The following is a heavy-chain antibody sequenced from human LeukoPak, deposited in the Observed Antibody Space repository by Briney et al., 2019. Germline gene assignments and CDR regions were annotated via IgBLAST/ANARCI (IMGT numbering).Heavy chain of an antibody. V-gene: IGHV3-23*01. D-gene: IGHD2-2*01. Sequence: GGSLRLSCTASGFAFSSYAMGWVRQAPGKGLEWVAGIRDNGGDKDYADSVKGRFTISRDNSKNTLYLQMNSLRAEDTAVYYCAKGSVSVVVPAVIPYYWGQGTLVTVSS. CDR2: IRDNGGDK. CDR1: GFAFSSYA. J-gene: IGHJ4*02. CDR3: AKGSVSVVVPAVIPYY.